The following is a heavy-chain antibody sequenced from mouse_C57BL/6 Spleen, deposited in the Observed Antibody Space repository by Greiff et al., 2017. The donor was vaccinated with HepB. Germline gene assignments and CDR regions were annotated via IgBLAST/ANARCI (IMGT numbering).Heavy chain of an antibody. Sequence: EVQLQQSGPELVKPGASVKISCKASGYTFTDYYMNWVKQSHGKSLEWIGDINPNNGRTSYNQKFKGKATLTVDKSSSTAYMELRSLTSEDSAVYYCARSDYGSFYAMDYWGQGTSVTVSS. CDR2: INPNNGRT. CDR3: ARSDYGSFYAMDY. J-gene: IGHJ4*01. CDR1: GYTFTDYY. D-gene: IGHD2-1*01. V-gene: IGHV1-26*01.